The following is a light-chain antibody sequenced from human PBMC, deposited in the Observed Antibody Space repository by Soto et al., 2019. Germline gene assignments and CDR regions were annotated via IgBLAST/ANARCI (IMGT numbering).Light chain of an antibody. Sequence: EIVLTESPVTLSLYPGERANLSCRASQRITDNFLAWFQQKPGLAPRLLISGASTRASGVKDRFKGGGSGTDFVLTICRREPADVAVYFCQQYCRSPFTFGQGTKMQIK. CDR2: GAS. CDR3: QQYCRSPFT. J-gene: IGKJ2*01. V-gene: IGKV3-20*01. CDR1: QRITDNF.